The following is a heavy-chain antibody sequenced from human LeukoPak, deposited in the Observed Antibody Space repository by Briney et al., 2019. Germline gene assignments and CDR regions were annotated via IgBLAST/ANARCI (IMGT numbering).Heavy chain of an antibody. V-gene: IGHV3-23*01. D-gene: IGHD2-15*01. J-gene: IGHJ4*02. Sequence: GGSLRLSCEGSAFIFSGHWMNWVRQTPGKGLEWVSAISGSGRSTYYADSVKGRFTISRDNSKNTLYLQLNSLRAEDTAVYYCANVEVASFDYWGQGTLVTVSS. CDR2: ISGSGRST. CDR3: ANVEVASFDY. CDR1: AFIFSGHW.